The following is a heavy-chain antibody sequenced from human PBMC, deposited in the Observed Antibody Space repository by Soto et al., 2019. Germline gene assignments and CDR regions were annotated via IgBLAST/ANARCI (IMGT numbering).Heavy chain of an antibody. V-gene: IGHV3-33*01. J-gene: IGHJ4*02. CDR3: ARGAGDWNYYFDY. CDR2: IWDDGSNK. Sequence: QVQLVESGGGVVQPGRSLRLSCAASGFTFSSYGMHWVRQAPGKGLEWVAVIWDDGSNKYYADSVKGRFTISRDNSKNTLYLQMNSLRAEDTAVYYCARGAGDWNYYFDYWGQGTLVTVSS. D-gene: IGHD1-7*01. CDR1: GFTFSSYG.